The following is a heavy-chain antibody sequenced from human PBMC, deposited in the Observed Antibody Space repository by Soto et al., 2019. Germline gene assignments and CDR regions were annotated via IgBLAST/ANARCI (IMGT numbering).Heavy chain of an antibody. CDR1: GGTFSSYA. CDR2: INPNCGGI. CDR3: ARVNSGYDYAFDI. D-gene: IGHD5-12*01. Sequence: ASVKVSCKASGGTFSSYAISWVRQAPGQGLEWMGWINPNCGGINYAQKFQGWVTMTMDTSISTAYMELSRLRSDDTAVYYCARVNSGYDYAFDIWGQGTMVTVSS. V-gene: IGHV1-2*04. J-gene: IGHJ3*02.